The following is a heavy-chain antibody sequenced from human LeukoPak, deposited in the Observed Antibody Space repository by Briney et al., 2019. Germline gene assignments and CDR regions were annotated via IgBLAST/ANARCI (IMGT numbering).Heavy chain of an antibody. J-gene: IGHJ5*02. D-gene: IGHD3-22*01. Sequence: PGGSLRLSCAASGFTFSRYWMHWVRQAPGKGLEWVSYSDTEGSMTSYADSVKGRFTISRDNAKNTLYLKMHSLRVEDTAIYYCAREGSYLNSGGSYYLHWLDPWGQGTLVTVSS. CDR2: SDTEGSMT. CDR1: GFTFSRYW. CDR3: AREGSYLNSGGSYYLHWLDP. V-gene: IGHV3-74*01.